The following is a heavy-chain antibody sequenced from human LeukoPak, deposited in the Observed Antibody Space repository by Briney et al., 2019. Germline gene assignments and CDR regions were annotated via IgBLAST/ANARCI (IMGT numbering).Heavy chain of an antibody. CDR1: GGSISSGDYY. D-gene: IGHD2-21*02. CDR2: IYYSGST. CDR3: ASSYCGGDCSDAFDI. Sequence: SETLSLTCTVSGGSISSGDYYWSWIRQPPGKGLEWIGYIYYSGSTYYNPSLKSRVTISVDTSKNQFSLKLSSVTAADTAVYYCASSYCGGDCSDAFDIWGQGTMVTVSS. J-gene: IGHJ3*02. V-gene: IGHV4-30-4*01.